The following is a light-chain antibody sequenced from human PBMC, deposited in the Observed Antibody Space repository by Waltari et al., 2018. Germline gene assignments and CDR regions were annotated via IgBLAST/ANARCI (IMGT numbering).Light chain of an antibody. CDR2: GAS. V-gene: IGKV3-20*01. CDR3: QHYVRLPAT. Sequence: IVLTQSPGTLSLSPGERATLSCRASQSVSRSLAWYQQKPGQTPKLLIYGASTRATGIPDRFTGSVSGTDFSLTISSLEPEDFAIYLCQHYVRLPATFGQGTKVEIK. CDR1: QSVSRS. J-gene: IGKJ1*01.